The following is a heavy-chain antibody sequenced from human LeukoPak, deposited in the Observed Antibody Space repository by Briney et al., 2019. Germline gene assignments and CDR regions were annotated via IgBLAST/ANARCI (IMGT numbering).Heavy chain of an antibody. V-gene: IGHV1-18*01. Sequence: ASVKVSCKASGYTFTNFGITWVRQAPGQGLGWMGWISPYNGNTNYAENLQHRVTMATDTSTSTAYMELRSLRSDDTAMYYCARASPLDYWGQGTLVTVSS. J-gene: IGHJ4*02. CDR2: ISPYNGNT. CDR1: GYTFTNFG. CDR3: ARASPLDY.